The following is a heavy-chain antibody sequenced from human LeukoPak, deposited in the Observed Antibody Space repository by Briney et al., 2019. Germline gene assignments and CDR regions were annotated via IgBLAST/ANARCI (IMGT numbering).Heavy chain of an antibody. Sequence: PSETLFLTCTVSGYSISSGYYWVWIRQPPGKGLEWIGCIYHSGTTYYNPSLKSRITISVDTSKNQFSLKLSSVTAADTAMYYCARDQPYMDVWGKGTTVTVSS. CDR1: GYSISSGYY. CDR3: ARDQPYMDV. J-gene: IGHJ6*03. CDR2: IYHSGTT. V-gene: IGHV4-38-2*02.